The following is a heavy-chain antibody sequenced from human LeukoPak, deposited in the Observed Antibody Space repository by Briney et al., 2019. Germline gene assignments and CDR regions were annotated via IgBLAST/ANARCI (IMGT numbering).Heavy chain of an antibody. D-gene: IGHD2-2*02. CDR3: TTAPEIVVVRVDIPGSAGHYYYMDV. CDR1: GFTFSHTW. V-gene: IGHV3-15*01. J-gene: IGHJ6*03. Sequence: AGGSLRLSCAASGFTFSHTWMSWVRQAPGKGLEWVGRIKSKADGETTDHAAPVKDRFTISRDDSKNALYLEMNSLKTGDTAVYYCTTAPEIVVVRVDIPGSAGHYYYMDVWGKGTTVTVSS. CDR2: IKSKADGETT.